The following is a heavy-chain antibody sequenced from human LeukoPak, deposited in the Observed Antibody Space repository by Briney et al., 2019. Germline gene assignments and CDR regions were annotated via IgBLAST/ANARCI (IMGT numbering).Heavy chain of an antibody. Sequence: GGSLRLYCEASGFTFDAYAMHWVRQAPGKGLEWVSLINKDGSATYYADSVKGRFTISRDNSKNSLYLQMNSLRSEDTALYYCATWAFYHSLDVWGQGTTVTVSS. CDR2: INKDGSAT. V-gene: IGHV3-43*02. CDR3: ATWAFYHSLDV. J-gene: IGHJ6*02. CDR1: GFTFDAYA. D-gene: IGHD1-26*01.